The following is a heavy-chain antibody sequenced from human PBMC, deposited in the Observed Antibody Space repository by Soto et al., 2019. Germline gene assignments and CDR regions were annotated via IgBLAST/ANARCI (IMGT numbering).Heavy chain of an antibody. Sequence: EVQLVESGGGLVQPGGSLRLSCAASGFTFSDHYMDWVRQAPGKGLEWVGRTRNKANSYTTEYAASVKGRFTISRDDSKNSLYPQMNSLKTEDTAVYYCARTRGSYYDYWGQGTLVTVSS. V-gene: IGHV3-72*01. CDR2: TRNKANSYTT. CDR1: GFTFSDHY. D-gene: IGHD1-26*01. CDR3: ARTRGSYYDY. J-gene: IGHJ4*02.